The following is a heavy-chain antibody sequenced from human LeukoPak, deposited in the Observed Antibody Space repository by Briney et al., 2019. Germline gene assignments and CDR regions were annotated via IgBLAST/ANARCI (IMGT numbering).Heavy chain of an antibody. CDR2: ISHIGRT. V-gene: IGHV4-59*11. J-gene: IGHJ5*02. D-gene: IGHD7-27*01. CDR3: TRGHWGLQS. CDR1: GDSFSSHY. Sequence: SETLSLTCAVSGDSFSSHYWTWIRQSPGTGLEWIGYISHIGRTNYNPSLKSRVTISIDTSKNQFSLKLRSVTAADTAVYYCTRGHWGLQSWSQGTLVTVSS.